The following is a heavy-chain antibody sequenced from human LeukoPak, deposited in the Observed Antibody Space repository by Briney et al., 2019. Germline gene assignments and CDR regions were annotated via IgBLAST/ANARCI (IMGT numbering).Heavy chain of an antibody. Sequence: GGSLRLSCAASGFTFSSYGMHWIRQAPGKGLEWVAVIWYDGSKKSYADSVKGRFTISRDNSKNTLYLQMNSLGAEDTAVYYCAKSYSNYFDYWGQGTLVTVSS. V-gene: IGHV3-33*06. CDR1: GFTFSSYG. J-gene: IGHJ4*02. CDR3: AKSYSNYFDY. D-gene: IGHD4-11*01. CDR2: IWYDGSKK.